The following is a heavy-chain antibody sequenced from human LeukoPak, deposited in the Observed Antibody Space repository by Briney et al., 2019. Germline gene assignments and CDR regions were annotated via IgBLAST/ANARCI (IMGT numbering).Heavy chain of an antibody. CDR3: AKELYYYDSSGLDY. Sequence: GGSLRLSCAASGFTFSSYGMSWVRQAPGKGLEWVSAISGSGGSTYYADSVKGRFTISRDNSKNTLYLQMNSLRAEDTAVYYCAKELYYYDSSGLDYWGQGTLVTVSS. V-gene: IGHV3-23*01. J-gene: IGHJ4*02. D-gene: IGHD3-22*01. CDR2: ISGSGGST. CDR1: GFTFSSYG.